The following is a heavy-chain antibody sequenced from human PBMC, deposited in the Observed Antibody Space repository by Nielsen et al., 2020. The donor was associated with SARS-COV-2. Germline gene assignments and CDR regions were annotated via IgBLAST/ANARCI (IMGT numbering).Heavy chain of an antibody. Sequence: ASVKVSCKASDYTFTSHGISWVRQAPGQGLEWMGWISAYNGNTNYAQKLQGRVTMTTDTSTSTAYMELSRLRSDDTAVYYCARDRGSSWPYYYYGMDVWGQGTTVTVSS. CDR1: DYTFTSHG. V-gene: IGHV1-18*01. D-gene: IGHD6-13*01. J-gene: IGHJ6*02. CDR2: ISAYNGNT. CDR3: ARDRGSSWPYYYYGMDV.